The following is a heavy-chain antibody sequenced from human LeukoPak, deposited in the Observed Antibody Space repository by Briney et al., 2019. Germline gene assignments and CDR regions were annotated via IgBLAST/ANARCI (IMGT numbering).Heavy chain of an antibody. V-gene: IGHV4-59*01. J-gene: IGHJ4*02. CDR1: GGSISRYY. CDR3: ASGITKNVGYFDY. D-gene: IGHD3-10*01. CDR2: IYYSGST. Sequence: PSETLSLTCTVSGGSISRYYWSWIRQPPGKGLEWIGYIYYSGSTNYNPSLKSRVTISIDTSKNEFSLKLSSVTAADTAVYYCASGITKNVGYFDYWGQGTLVTVSS.